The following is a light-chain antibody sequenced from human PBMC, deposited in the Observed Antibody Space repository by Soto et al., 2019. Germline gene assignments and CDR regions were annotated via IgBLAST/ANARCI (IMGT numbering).Light chain of an antibody. CDR3: QQYYSTPRT. V-gene: IGKV4-1*01. CDR2: WAS. J-gene: IGKJ1*01. Sequence: DIVMPQSPDSLAVSLGERATINCKSSQSVLYSSNNKNYLAWYQQKPGQPPKLLFSWASTRESGVPDRFSGSGSGTDFTLTISSLQAEDVAVYYCQQYYSTPRTFGQGTKVDIK. CDR1: QSVLYSSNNKNY.